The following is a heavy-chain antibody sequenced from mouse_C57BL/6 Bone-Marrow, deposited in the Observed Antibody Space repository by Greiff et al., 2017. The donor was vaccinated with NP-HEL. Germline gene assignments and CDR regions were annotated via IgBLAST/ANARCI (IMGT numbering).Heavy chain of an antibody. CDR1: GYTFTEYT. J-gene: IGHJ1*03. Sequence: VKLQESGAELVKPGASVKLSCKASGYTFTEYTIHWVKQRSGQGLEWIGWFYPGRGSIKYNEKFKDKATLTADKSSSTVYMDFSRLTSEDSAVYCCARHGDYFGSSYGYFDVWGTGTTVTVSS. CDR2: FYPGRGSI. CDR3: ARHGDYFGSSYGYFDV. V-gene: IGHV1-62-2*01. D-gene: IGHD1-1*01.